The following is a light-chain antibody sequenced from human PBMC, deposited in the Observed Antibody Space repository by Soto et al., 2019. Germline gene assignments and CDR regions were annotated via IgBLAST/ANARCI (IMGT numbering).Light chain of an antibody. CDR1: QSVSSN. CDR2: DAS. J-gene: IGKJ1*01. V-gene: IGKV3-15*01. CDR3: QQSNNWPKT. Sequence: EIVMTQSPATLSVSPGETATLSCRASQSVSSNLAWYQQKPGQAPRLLISDASTRAAGLPARFSGSGSGTESTLTISSLQSADFAVYFCQQSNNWPKTFGQGTKVEIK.